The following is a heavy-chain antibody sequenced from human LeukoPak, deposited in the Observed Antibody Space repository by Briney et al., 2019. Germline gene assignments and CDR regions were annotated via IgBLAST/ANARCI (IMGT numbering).Heavy chain of an antibody. J-gene: IGHJ4*02. D-gene: IGHD5-24*01. CDR1: GGSFSGYY. CDR3: ARGRRDGCIEFDY. CDR2: INHSGST. V-gene: IGHV4-34*01. Sequence: SETLSLTCAVYGGSFSGYYWSWIRQPPGKGLEWIGEINHSGSTNYNPSLKSRVTISVDTSKNQFSLKLSSVTAADTAVYYCARGRRDGCIEFDYWGQGTLVTVSS.